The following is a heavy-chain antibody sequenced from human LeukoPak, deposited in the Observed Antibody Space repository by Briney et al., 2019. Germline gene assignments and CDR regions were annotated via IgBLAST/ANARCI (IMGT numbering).Heavy chain of an antibody. CDR3: ASIAVTGTSPGDY. CDR1: GYTFTSYG. CDR2: ISAYSGNT. V-gene: IGHV1-8*02. Sequence: ASVKVSCKASGYTFTSYGIIWVRQAPGQGLEWMGWISAYSGNTGYAQKFQGRVTMTRNTSISAAYMELSSLRSEDTAVYYCASIAVTGTSPGDYWAQGTLVTVSS. D-gene: IGHD6-19*01. J-gene: IGHJ4*02.